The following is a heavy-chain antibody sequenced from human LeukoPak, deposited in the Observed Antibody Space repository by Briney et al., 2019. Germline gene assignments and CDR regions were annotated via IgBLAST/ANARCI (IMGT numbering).Heavy chain of an antibody. J-gene: IGHJ3*02. D-gene: IGHD1-14*01. CDR3: ARDRISINAFDM. CDR1: GGSFSGYY. CDR2: INHSGST. Sequence: SETLSLTCAVCGGSFSGYYWSWIRQPPGKGLEWIGEINHSGSTNYNPSLKSRVTISVDTSKNQFSLKLNSVTAADTAVYYCARDRISINAFDMWGQGTMVTVSS. V-gene: IGHV4-34*01.